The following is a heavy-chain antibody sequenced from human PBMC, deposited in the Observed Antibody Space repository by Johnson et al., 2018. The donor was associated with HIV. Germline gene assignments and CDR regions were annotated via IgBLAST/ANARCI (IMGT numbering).Heavy chain of an antibody. J-gene: IGHJ3*02. V-gene: IGHV3-30*14. CDR2: ISYDGSNK. CDR3: ARQTTVVSGDAFDI. CDR1: TFSVSSNS. Sequence: QVQLVESGGGVVRPGGSLRLSCAPSTFSVSSNSMTWVRQAPGKGLEWVAFISYDGSNKYYADSVKGRFTISRENAKNSLYLQMNSLRAGDTAVYYCARQTTVVSGDAFDIWGQGTMVTVSS. D-gene: IGHD4-23*01.